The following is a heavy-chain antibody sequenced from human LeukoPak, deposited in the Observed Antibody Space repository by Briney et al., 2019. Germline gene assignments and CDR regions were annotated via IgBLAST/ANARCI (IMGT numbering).Heavy chain of an antibody. CDR1: GLTFSSYA. CDR3: AKNRENYYYMDV. V-gene: IGHV3-23*01. CDR2: ISGSGGGT. Sequence: GGSLRLSCAASGLTFSSYAMNWVRQAPGKGLEWVSAISGSGGGTYYADSVKGRFTISRDNSKNTLYLQMNSLRAEDTAVYYCAKNRENYYYMDVWGKGTTVTVSS. J-gene: IGHJ6*03. D-gene: IGHD5-24*01.